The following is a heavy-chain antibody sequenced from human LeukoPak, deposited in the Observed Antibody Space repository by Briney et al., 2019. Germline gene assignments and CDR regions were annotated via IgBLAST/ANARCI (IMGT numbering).Heavy chain of an antibody. Sequence: GESLKVSCKGSGYSFTSYWIGWVRQMPGKGLEWMGIIYPGDSDTRYSPSFQGQVTISADKSISTAYLQWSSLKASDTAMYYCARQEYCSGGSCYTWFDPWGQGTLVIVSS. J-gene: IGHJ5*02. D-gene: IGHD2-15*01. CDR2: IYPGDSDT. V-gene: IGHV5-51*01. CDR3: ARQEYCSGGSCYTWFDP. CDR1: GYSFTSYW.